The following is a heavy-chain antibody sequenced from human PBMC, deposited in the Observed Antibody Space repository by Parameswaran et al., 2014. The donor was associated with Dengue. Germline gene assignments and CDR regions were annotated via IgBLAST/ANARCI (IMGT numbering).Heavy chain of an antibody. V-gene: IGHV3-64D*06. D-gene: IGHD5-18*01. Sequence: EYVSAISSNGGSTYYADSVKGRFTISRDNSKNTLYLQMSSLRAEDTAVYYCVKDFQDTAIYYWGQGTLVTVSS. CDR2: ISSNGGST. J-gene: IGHJ4*02. CDR3: VKDFQDTAIYY.